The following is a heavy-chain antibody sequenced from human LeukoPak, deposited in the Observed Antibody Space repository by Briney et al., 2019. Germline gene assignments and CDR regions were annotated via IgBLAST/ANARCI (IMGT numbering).Heavy chain of an antibody. CDR1: GGSISSYY. CDR2: IYHSGST. V-gene: IGHV4-59*01. Sequence: SETPSLTCTVSGGSISSYYWSWIRRPPGKGLEWIGYIYHSGSTNYNPSLKSRVTISVDTSKNQFSLKLSSVTAADTAVYYCASGYGSGSYYYYYYMDVWGKGTTVTVSS. D-gene: IGHD3-10*01. CDR3: ASGYGSGSYYYYYYMDV. J-gene: IGHJ6*03.